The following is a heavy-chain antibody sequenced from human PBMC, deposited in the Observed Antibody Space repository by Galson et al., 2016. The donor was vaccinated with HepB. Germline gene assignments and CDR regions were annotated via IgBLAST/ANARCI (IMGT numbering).Heavy chain of an antibody. D-gene: IGHD3-10*01. Sequence: SVKVSCKASGFTFTSYDISWVRQTPGEGLEWLGRISAYNGNTNYAQNLQGRVTMTTDTSTSTAYMELRSLRSDDTAGYYCARGANYFGPWGQGTLVTVSS. CDR3: ARGANYFGP. CDR2: ISAYNGNT. CDR1: GFTFTSYD. V-gene: IGHV1-18*01. J-gene: IGHJ5*02.